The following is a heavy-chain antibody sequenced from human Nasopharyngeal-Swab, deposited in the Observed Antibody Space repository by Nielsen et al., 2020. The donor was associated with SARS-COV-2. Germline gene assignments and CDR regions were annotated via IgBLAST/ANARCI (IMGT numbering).Heavy chain of an antibody. V-gene: IGHV3-74*01. J-gene: IGHJ4*02. D-gene: IGHD7-27*01. CDR3: ARAGEYRFDY. CDR1: GFTFSSSW. CDR2: LNGDATTV. Sequence: GALRLSCAGSGFTFSSSWLHWVRQAPGEGLVWVARLNGDATTVDDADSVKGRFTISRDNAKNTLYLQMNGLRDEDTAIYYCARAGEYRFDYWGQGTLVTVSS.